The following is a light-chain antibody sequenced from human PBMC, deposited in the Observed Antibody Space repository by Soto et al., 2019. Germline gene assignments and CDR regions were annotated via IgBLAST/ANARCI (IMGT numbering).Light chain of an antibody. V-gene: IGKV3-20*01. CDR1: QSVSSNY. CDR2: DAS. Sequence: EIVLTQSPGTLSLSPGERATLSCRASQSVSSNYFAWYQQKPGQAPRHLIYDASSRASGIPDRFSGSGSGTDFTLTISRLEPEDFAVYYCQHYTSSPVTFGGGTKVEIK. CDR3: QHYTSSPVT. J-gene: IGKJ4*01.